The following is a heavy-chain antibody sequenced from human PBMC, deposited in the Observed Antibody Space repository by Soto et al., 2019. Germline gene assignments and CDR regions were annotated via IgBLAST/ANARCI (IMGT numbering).Heavy chain of an antibody. J-gene: IGHJ4*02. CDR1: GCSITSYW. V-gene: IGHV4-59*01. CDR2: IYYSGCP. CDR3: ERAGAGTTTFDD. Sequence: PSETLSLTCTVSGCSITSYWWSWIRQPPGKGLEWIGYIYYSGCPNSNPSLQSRVTISVDTYKNHCSLKLSSGSAAETAVDYCERAGAGTTTFDDWGQGTMVTVSS. D-gene: IGHD6-13*01.